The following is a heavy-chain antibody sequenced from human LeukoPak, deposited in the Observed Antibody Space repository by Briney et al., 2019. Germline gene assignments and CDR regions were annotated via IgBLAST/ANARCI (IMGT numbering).Heavy chain of an antibody. V-gene: IGHV3-74*01. J-gene: IGHJ4*02. CDR2: INSDGSST. D-gene: IGHD3-22*01. CDR3: VRDMGYYDKV. Sequence: GGSLRLSCAASGFTFSTYWMHWVRQAPGSGLVWVSRINSDGSSTNYADSVKGRFTIFRDNAKNTLYLQMNSLRAEDTAVYYCVRDMGYYDKVWGQGTLVTVSS. CDR1: GFTFSTYW.